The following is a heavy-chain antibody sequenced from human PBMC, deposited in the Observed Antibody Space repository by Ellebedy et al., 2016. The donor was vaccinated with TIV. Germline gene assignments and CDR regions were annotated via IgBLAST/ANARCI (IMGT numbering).Heavy chain of an antibody. J-gene: IGHJ6*02. Sequence: MPGGSLRLSCTVSGGSIRSSSHYWGSVRQPPGKGLEWIGEIHQSGSTHSTPSLQSRVTLSVDTSKKQFSLRLSAVTAADTAVYYCARGRPYYHHGMDVWGQGTPVTVSS. CDR3: ARGRPYYHHGMDV. CDR2: IHQSGST. V-gene: IGHV4-39*07. CDR1: GGSIRSSSHY.